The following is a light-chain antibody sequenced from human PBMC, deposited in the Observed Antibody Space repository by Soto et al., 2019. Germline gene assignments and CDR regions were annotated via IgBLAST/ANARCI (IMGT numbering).Light chain of an antibody. CDR3: QQYNNWPRT. V-gene: IGKV3-15*01. CDR1: QNIRSN. Sequence: EAVMMQSPATLSVSPGDRATLSCRASQNIRSNLAWYQQKPGQAPTLLMYDASTRATGVPARFSGSGSGTEFSLTISTLQSADFAVYYCQQYNNWPRTFGQGTKVEIK. CDR2: DAS. J-gene: IGKJ1*01.